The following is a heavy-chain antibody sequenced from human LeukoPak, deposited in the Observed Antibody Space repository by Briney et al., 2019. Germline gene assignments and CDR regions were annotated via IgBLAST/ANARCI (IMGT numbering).Heavy chain of an antibody. V-gene: IGHV4-4*02. J-gene: IGHJ5*02. D-gene: IGHD2-15*01. Sequence: PSGTLSLTCAVSGGSISSSNWWSWVRQPPGKGLEWIGEIYHSGSTNYNPSLKSRVTISVDKSKNQFSLKLSSVTAADTAVYYCARDRPCSGGSCYSFDPWGQGTLVTVSS. CDR3: ARDRPCSGGSCYSFDP. CDR2: IYHSGST. CDR1: GGSISSSNW.